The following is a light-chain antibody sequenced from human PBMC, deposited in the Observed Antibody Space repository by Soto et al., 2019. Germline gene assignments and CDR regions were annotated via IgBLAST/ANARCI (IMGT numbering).Light chain of an antibody. Sequence: EIVMTQSPATLSVSPGERATLSCRASQSVSSKLAWYQQKPGQAPRLLIYGASTRATGIPARFSGSGSGTELTLTISSLQSEDFTVYYCQKYNNWPPLTFGGGTKVEIK. V-gene: IGKV3-15*01. CDR1: QSVSSK. CDR2: GAS. CDR3: QKYNNWPPLT. J-gene: IGKJ4*01.